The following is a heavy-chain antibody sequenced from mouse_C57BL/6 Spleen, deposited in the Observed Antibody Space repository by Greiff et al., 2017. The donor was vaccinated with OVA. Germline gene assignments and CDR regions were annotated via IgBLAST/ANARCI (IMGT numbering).Heavy chain of an antibody. V-gene: IGHV3-6*01. CDR1: GYSITSGYY. Sequence: VQLQQSGPGLVKPSQSLSLTCSVTGYSITSGYYWHWIRQFPGNKLEWMGYISYDGSNNYNPSLKNRISITRDTSKNQFFLKLNSVTTEDTATYYCAREHYSWFAYWGQGTLVTVSA. CDR2: ISYDGSN. CDR3: AREHYSWFAY. D-gene: IGHD1-1*01. J-gene: IGHJ3*01.